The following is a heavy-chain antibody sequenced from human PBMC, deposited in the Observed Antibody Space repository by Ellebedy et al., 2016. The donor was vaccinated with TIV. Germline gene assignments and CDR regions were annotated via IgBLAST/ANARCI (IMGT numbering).Heavy chain of an antibody. J-gene: IGHJ3*02. Sequence: SETLSLXXTVSGGSISSYYWSWIRQPAWKGLEWIGRIYTSGSTNYNPSLKTRVTISVDTSKNQFSLKLSSVTAADTGVYYCARSRQWLVNAFDIWGQGTMVTVSS. CDR2: IYTSGST. CDR1: GGSISSYY. D-gene: IGHD6-19*01. CDR3: ARSRQWLVNAFDI. V-gene: IGHV4-4*07.